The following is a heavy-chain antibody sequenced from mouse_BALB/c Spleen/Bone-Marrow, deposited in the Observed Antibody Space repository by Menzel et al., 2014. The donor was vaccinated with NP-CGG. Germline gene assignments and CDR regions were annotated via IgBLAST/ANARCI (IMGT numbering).Heavy chain of an antibody. CDR2: IYPGDGDT. CDR3: AREGYDYDWFAY. J-gene: IGHJ3*01. Sequence: QVQLQQSGAELVSPGSSVKISCKASGYAFSSYWMNWVKQRPGQGLEWIGQIYPGDGDTNYNGKFKGKATLTADKSSSTAYMQLSSLTSEDSAVYFCAREGYDYDWFAYWGQGTLVTVSA. D-gene: IGHD2-4*01. CDR1: GYAFSSYW. V-gene: IGHV1-80*01.